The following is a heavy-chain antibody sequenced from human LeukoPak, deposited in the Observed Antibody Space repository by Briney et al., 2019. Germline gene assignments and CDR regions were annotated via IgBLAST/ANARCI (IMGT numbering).Heavy chain of an antibody. V-gene: IGHV3-66*02. J-gene: IGHJ5*02. CDR2: IYSGGST. CDR1: GFTFSIYS. Sequence: PGGSLRLYCAATGFTFSIYSMNWVRQAPGKGLEWVSVIYSGGSTYYADSVKGRFTISRDNSKNTLYLQMNSLRAEDTAVYYCARDFRASFDPWGQGTLVTVSS. D-gene: IGHD3-3*01. CDR3: ARDFRASFDP.